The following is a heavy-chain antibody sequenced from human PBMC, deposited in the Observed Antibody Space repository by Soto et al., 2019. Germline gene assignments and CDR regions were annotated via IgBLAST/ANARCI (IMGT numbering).Heavy chain of an antibody. V-gene: IGHV4-39*01. J-gene: IGHJ5*02. CDR2: IYYSGST. CDR3: ARYGGYTGMYNWFDP. CDR1: GGSISSYY. D-gene: IGHD5-18*01. Sequence: SETLSLTCTVSGGSISSYYWGWIRQPPGKGLEWIGSIYYSGSTYYNPSLKSRVTISVDTSKNQFSLKLSSVTAADTAVYYCARYGGYTGMYNWFDPWGQGTLVTVSS.